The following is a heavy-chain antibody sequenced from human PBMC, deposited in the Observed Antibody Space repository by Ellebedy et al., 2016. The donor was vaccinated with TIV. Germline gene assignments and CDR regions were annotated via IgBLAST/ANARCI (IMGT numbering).Heavy chain of an antibody. CDR3: ARGEYYDILTGYSLDAFDI. V-gene: IGHV1-18*04. Sequence: AASVKVSCKTSGYTFTSYGISWVRQAPGQGLEWVGWISGYTGNTKYARKFQGRVTMTTDTSTSTAYTELRSLRSDDTAVYYCARGEYYDILTGYSLDAFDIWGQGTMVTVSS. CDR2: ISGYTGNT. CDR1: GYTFTSYG. D-gene: IGHD3-9*01. J-gene: IGHJ3*02.